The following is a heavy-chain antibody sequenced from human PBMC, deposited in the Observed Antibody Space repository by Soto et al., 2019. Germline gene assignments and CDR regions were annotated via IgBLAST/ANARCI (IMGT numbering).Heavy chain of an antibody. J-gene: IGHJ4*02. Sequence: QVQLQESGPGLVKPSETLSLTCTVSGGSISSYYWSWIRQPPGKGLEWIGYIYYSGSTNYNPSLKSRVTRSVDTSKNQFSLKLSSVTAADTAVYYCAIHVTMVRVYYFDYWGQGTLVTVSS. CDR3: AIHVTMVRVYYFDY. V-gene: IGHV4-59*08. D-gene: IGHD3-10*01. CDR1: GGSISSYY. CDR2: IYYSGST.